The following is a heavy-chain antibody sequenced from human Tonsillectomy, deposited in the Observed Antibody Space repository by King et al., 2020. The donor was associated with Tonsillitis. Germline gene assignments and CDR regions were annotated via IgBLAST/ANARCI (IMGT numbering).Heavy chain of an antibody. D-gene: IGHD6-25*01. Sequence: QLVQSGAEVREPGQSLKISCKASGYNFATEWIAWVRQVPGKGLDFMGIFYPYDSDAKYSPSFRGQVTFSADKSITTAYLQLRGLKASDTAIYYWARLGGDPPGYFDLWGRGTLVTVSS. J-gene: IGHJ2*01. CDR2: FYPYDSDA. CDR3: ARLGGDPPGYFDL. CDR1: GYNFATEW. V-gene: IGHV5-51*01.